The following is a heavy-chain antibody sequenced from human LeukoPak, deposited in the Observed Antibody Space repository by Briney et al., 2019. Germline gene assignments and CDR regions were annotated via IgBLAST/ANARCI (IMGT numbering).Heavy chain of an antibody. CDR2: INWNGGST. Sequence: PGGSLRLSCAASGFTFDDYGMSWVRQAPGKGLEWVSGINWNGGSTGYADSVKSRFTISRDNAKNSLYLQMNSLRAEDTALYYCARDLRHPDAFDIWGQGTMVTVSS. CDR1: GFTFDDYG. J-gene: IGHJ3*02. D-gene: IGHD6-25*01. V-gene: IGHV3-20*04. CDR3: ARDLRHPDAFDI.